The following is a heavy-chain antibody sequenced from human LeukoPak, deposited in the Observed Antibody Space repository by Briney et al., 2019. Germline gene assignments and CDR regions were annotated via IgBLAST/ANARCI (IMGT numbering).Heavy chain of an antibody. J-gene: IGHJ4*02. CDR1: GFTFSSYG. CDR2: ISWNSGSI. D-gene: IGHD3-10*01. V-gene: IGHV3-9*03. Sequence: RAGGSLRLSCAASGFTFSSYGMSWVRHAPGKGLEWVSGISWNSGSIGYADSVKGRFTISRDNAKNSLYLQMNSLRAEDMALYYCAKAASRNYGSGGLGDWGQGTLVTVSS. CDR3: AKAASRNYGSGGLGD.